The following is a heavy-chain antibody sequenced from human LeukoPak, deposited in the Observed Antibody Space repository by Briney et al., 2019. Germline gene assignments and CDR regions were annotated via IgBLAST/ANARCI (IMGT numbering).Heavy chain of an antibody. V-gene: IGHV3-21*01. CDR3: ARDLRL. CDR1: GFTFSSFS. J-gene: IGHJ4*02. CDR2: ITSSSNYI. Sequence: PGGSLSLSCAASGFTFSSFSMNWVRQAPGKGLEWVSSITSSSNYIYYASSVRGRFTISRDNAKNSLYLQMNSLRAEDTAVYYCARDLRLWGQGTLVTVSS.